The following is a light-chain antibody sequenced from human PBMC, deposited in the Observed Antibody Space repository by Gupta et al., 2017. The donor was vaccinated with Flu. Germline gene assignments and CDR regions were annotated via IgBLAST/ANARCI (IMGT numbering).Light chain of an antibody. V-gene: IGLV3-27*01. CDR2: KDS. CDR3: YSAADNNLRV. CDR1: VLAKKY. Sequence: SYELTQPSSVSVSPGQTARITCSGDVLAKKYARWFQQKPGQAPVLVIYKDSERPSGIPERFSGSSSGTTGTLTSSGAQVEDEADYYCYSAADNNLRVFGGGTKLTVL. J-gene: IGLJ3*02.